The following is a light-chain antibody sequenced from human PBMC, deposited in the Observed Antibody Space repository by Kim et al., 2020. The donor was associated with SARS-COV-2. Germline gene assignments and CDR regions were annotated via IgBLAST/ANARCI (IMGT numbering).Light chain of an antibody. CDR2: AAS. CDR1: QSVSSNY. Sequence: PGERATLACRASQSVSSNYLAWYQQKPGQAPRLLIYAASSRATGIPDRFSGSGSGTDFTLTISRLEPEDFAVYYCQQYGSSPQTFGGGTKVEIK. CDR3: QQYGSSPQT. V-gene: IGKV3-20*01. J-gene: IGKJ4*01.